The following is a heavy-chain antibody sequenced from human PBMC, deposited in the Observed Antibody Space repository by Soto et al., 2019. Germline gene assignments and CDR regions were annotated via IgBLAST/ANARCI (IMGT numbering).Heavy chain of an antibody. CDR2: IIPILDMT. Sequence: QVQLVQSGAEVKKPGSSVKVSCTSSGGTFRTYSINWVRQAPGQGLEWMGRIIPILDMTNYAQKFQGRVTITADKSTSTAYMELNTLRSEDTAMYYCARGGPVIAVIDTRDSWFDPWGQGTLVTVSS. J-gene: IGHJ5*02. CDR1: GGTFRTYS. V-gene: IGHV1-69*02. CDR3: ARGGPVIAVIDTRDSWFDP. D-gene: IGHD6-19*01.